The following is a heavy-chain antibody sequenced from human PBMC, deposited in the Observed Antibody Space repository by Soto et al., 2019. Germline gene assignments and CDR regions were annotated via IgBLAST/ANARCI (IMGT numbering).Heavy chain of an antibody. CDR2: ISYDGSDR. J-gene: IGHJ4*02. CDR3: ARSTYCNGGSCYPQY. CDR1: GFTFSDYG. Sequence: LRLSCEGPGFTFSDYGFHWVRQAPGKGLEWVAMISYDGSDRYYRDSVQGRFTISRDDSKNTVFLQMNSLRTEDTAMYYCARSTYCNGGSCYPQYWGPGTLVTVS. D-gene: IGHD2-15*01. V-gene: IGHV3-30*03.